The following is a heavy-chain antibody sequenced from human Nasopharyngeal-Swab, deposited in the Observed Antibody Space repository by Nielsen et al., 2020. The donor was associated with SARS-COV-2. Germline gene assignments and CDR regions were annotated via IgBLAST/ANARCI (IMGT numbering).Heavy chain of an antibody. D-gene: IGHD3-10*01. Sequence: GESLKISCAASGFTLSSYDMHWVRHVTGKGLEWISTIGTAGDTYYPGSVKGRFSTSRENANIYLQMNSLRAGDTAVYYCVRGTLVRGVLGRVQDYYYNDMDVWGQGTTVIVSS. J-gene: IGHJ6*03. CDR1: GFTLSSYD. CDR2: IGTAGDT. V-gene: IGHV3-13*01. CDR3: VRGTLVRGVLGRVQDYYYNDMDV.